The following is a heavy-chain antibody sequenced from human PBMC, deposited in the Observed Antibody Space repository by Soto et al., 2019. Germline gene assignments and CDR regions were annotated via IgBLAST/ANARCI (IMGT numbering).Heavy chain of an antibody. CDR1: GSRFSNYV. CDR3: ARVQGPYFDWLASDY. D-gene: IGHD3-9*01. Sequence: SVKVSCKVSGSRFSNYVISWVRQAPGHGLEWLGRIIPIFNSTKYAQSFQGRVTITADKSTSTASLQMNSLRAEDTAVYYCARVQGPYFDWLASDYWGQGTLVTVSS. CDR2: IIPIFNST. V-gene: IGHV1-69*06. J-gene: IGHJ4*02.